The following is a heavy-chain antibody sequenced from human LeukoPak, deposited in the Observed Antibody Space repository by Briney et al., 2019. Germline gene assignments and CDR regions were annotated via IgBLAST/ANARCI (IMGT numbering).Heavy chain of an antibody. CDR2: INHSGST. CDR1: GFTFSSYA. Sequence: GSLRLSCAASGFTFSSYAMSWVRQPPGKGLEWIGEINHSGSTNYNPSLKSRVTISVDTSKNQFSLKLSSVTAADTAVYYCARVVVAALDYWGQGTLVTVSS. D-gene: IGHD2-15*01. CDR3: ARVVVAALDY. J-gene: IGHJ4*02. V-gene: IGHV4-34*01.